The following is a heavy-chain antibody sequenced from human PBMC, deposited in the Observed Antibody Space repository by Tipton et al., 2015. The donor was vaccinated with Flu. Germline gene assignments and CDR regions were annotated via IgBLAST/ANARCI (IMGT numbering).Heavy chain of an antibody. CDR1: GGSFSGYY. CDR3: AREWVDYYDSTEGDALDI. J-gene: IGHJ3*02. Sequence: TLSLTCAVYGGSFSGYYWSWIRQPPGKGLEWIGEINHSGSTNYNPSLKSRVTISVDTSKNQFSLRLSSVTAADTAVYYCAREWVDYYDSTEGDALDIWGQGTMVTVSS. V-gene: IGHV4-34*01. CDR2: INHSGST. D-gene: IGHD3-22*01.